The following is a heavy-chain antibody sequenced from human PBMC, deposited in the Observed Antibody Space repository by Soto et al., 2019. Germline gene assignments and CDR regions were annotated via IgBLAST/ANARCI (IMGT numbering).Heavy chain of an antibody. D-gene: IGHD3-22*01. CDR2: ISYGGVNK. V-gene: IGHV3-30-3*01. J-gene: IGHJ4*02. Sequence: QVQLVESGGGVVQPGGSLRHSCAASGFTFSTSVMHWVRQAPGKGLEWMAIISYGGVNKYYADSVKGRFTISRDISESTLYLQMNSLRTEDTAVYYCARQVFEDGRGHFDYWGQGTLVSVSS. CDR3: ARQVFEDGRGHFDY. CDR1: GFTFSTSV.